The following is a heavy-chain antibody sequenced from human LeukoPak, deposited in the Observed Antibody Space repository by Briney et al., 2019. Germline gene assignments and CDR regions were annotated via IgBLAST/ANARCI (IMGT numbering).Heavy chain of an antibody. V-gene: IGHV1-46*01. CDR2: INPNGGST. D-gene: IGHD1-26*01. CDR1: GDTFTNYY. J-gene: IGHJ3*02. CDR3: ARVESWEHSGSSQDAFDI. Sequence: ASVKVSCKASGDTFTNYYMNWVRQAPGQGLEWMGIINPNGGSTSYAQKFQGRVTMTRDKSTNTVYMELSSLRSEDTAVYYCARVESWEHSGSSQDAFDIWGQGTMVTVSS.